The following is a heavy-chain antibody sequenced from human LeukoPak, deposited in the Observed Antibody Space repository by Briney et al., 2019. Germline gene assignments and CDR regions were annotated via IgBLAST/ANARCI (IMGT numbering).Heavy chain of an antibody. CDR1: GSISGYY. J-gene: IGHJ3*02. Sequence: SETLSLTCTVSGSISGYYWSWIRQPAGKGLEWIGRIYTRGSTNYNPSLKSRVTMSVDTSKNQFSLKLSSVTAADTAVYYCARGRYCSADICSGGDAFDIWGQGTMVSVSS. D-gene: IGHD2-15*01. CDR2: IYTRGST. CDR3: ARGRYCSADICSGGDAFDI. V-gene: IGHV4-4*07.